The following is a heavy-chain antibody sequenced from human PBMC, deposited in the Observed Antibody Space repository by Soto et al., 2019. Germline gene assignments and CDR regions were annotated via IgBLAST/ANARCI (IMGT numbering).Heavy chain of an antibody. V-gene: IGHV1-3*01. D-gene: IGHD2-8*01. J-gene: IGHJ4*02. CDR1: RYTLTGYS. Sequence: QVHFVQSGAEVRQPGASVTISCTPSRYTLTGYSIHWVRQAAGQGLEWLAWIDPVGGYRESSQKFQGRITISKDSSANTIYLDLSSLTSEDTAVYFCTRDLNGGNPFDYWGQGTLVTVSS. CDR3: TRDLNGGNPFDY. CDR2: IDPVGGYR.